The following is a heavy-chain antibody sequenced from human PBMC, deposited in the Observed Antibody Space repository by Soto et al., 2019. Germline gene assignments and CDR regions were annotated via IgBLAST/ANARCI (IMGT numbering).Heavy chain of an antibody. V-gene: IGHV3-21*01. CDR3: ARSPPWTPLFRGGMDV. CDR1: GFTFSSFS. D-gene: IGHD2-21*01. J-gene: IGHJ6*02. CDR2: ISSTSSNI. Sequence: EVSLVESGGGLVKPGGSLRLSCAASGFTFSSFSMNWVRQAPGKGLEWVSSISSTSSNIYHADSLKGRFTISRDNAQNALYLQINSLRDEDTAVYYCARSPPWTPLFRGGMDVWGQGTTVIVAS.